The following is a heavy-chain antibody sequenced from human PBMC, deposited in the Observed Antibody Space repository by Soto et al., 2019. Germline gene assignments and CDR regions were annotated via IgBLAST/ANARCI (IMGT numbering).Heavy chain of an antibody. D-gene: IGHD2-15*01. Sequence: QVQLVQSGAEVRKPGASVKVSCKASGYSFTGYYIHWVRQAPGQGLEWMGWINPNSGDTNYPQKFQGWVTMTRDTSIGTAYMEISRLKSDDTAVYYCARDPGRGGHNYFDFWGQGTLVTVSS. CDR3: ARDPGRGGHNYFDF. CDR1: GYSFTGYY. V-gene: IGHV1-2*04. J-gene: IGHJ4*02. CDR2: INPNSGDT.